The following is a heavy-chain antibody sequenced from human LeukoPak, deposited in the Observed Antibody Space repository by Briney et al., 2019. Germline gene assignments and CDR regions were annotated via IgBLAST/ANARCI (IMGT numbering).Heavy chain of an antibody. CDR2: IKQDGSEK. Sequence: GGSLRLSCAASGFTFSAYSMSWVRRAPGKGLEWVANIKQDGSEKYYVGSVKGRFTISRDNAKNSLYLQMNSLRAEDTAVYYCARDPGPRVPPGSYSDYWGQGTLVTVSS. J-gene: IGHJ4*02. V-gene: IGHV3-7*01. CDR1: GFTFSAYS. CDR3: ARDPGPRVPPGSYSDY. D-gene: IGHD1-26*01.